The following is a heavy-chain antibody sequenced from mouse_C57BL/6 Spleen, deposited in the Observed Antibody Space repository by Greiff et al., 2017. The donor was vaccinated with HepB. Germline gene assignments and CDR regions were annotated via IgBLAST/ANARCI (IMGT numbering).Heavy chain of an antibody. CDR3: AIRDFYWYFDV. J-gene: IGHJ1*03. CDR1: GYTFTSYW. Sequence: QVQLQQPGAELVKPGASVKVSCKASGYTFTSYWMHWVKQRPGQGLEWIGRIHPSDSDTNYNQKFKGKATLTVDKSSSPAYMQLSSLTSEDSAVYYCAIRDFYWYFDVWGTGTTVTVSS. CDR2: IHPSDSDT. V-gene: IGHV1-74*01. D-gene: IGHD3-3*01.